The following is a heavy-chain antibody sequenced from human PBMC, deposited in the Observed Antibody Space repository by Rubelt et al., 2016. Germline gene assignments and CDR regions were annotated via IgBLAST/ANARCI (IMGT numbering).Heavy chain of an antibody. CDR1: GFTVSSNY. V-gene: IGHV3-30*03. D-gene: IGHD6-13*01. CDR3: ARGSYSSSWSDFYGMDV. CDR2: ISYDGSNK. J-gene: IGHJ6*02. Sequence: VQLVESGGGLVQPGGSLRLSCAASGFTVSSNYMSWVRQAPGKGLEWVAVISYDGSNKYYADSVKGRFTISRDNSKNTLYLQMNSLRAEDTAVYYCARGSYSSSWSDFYGMDVWGQGTTVTVSS.